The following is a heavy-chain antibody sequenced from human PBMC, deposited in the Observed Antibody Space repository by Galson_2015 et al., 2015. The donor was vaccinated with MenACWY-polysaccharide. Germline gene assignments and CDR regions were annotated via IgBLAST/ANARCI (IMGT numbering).Heavy chain of an antibody. J-gene: IGHJ6*02. CDR2: IKKDGSEK. Sequence: SLRLSCAASGFTFSDYYMSWIRQAPGKGLEWVANIKKDGSEKYYVDSVKGRFTISRDNSKNSLYLQMRSLRAEDTAVYSCARGHYGMDVWGQGTTVTVSS. CDR3: ARGHYGMDV. V-gene: IGHV3-7*01. CDR1: GFTFSDYY.